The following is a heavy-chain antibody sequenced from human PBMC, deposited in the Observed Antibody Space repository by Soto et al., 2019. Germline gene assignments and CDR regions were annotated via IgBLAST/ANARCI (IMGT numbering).Heavy chain of an antibody. V-gene: IGHV3-33*08. D-gene: IGHD6-6*01. CDR3: ARGLRSVLDY. CDR1: GFTLTNNG. J-gene: IGHJ4*02. CDR2: ISNDENIK. Sequence: HPGGSLRLSCVASGFTLTNNGMHWVRQAPGKGLEWVAVISNDENIKQYADSVRGRFAISRDNSKNTLYLQMTSLRAEDTAIYYCARGLRSVLDYWGQGTLVTVS.